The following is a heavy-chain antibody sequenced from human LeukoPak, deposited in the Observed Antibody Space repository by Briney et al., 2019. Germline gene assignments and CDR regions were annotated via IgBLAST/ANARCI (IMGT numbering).Heavy chain of an antibody. V-gene: IGHV1-8*01. CDR1: GYTFTSYD. J-gene: IGHJ6*03. D-gene: IGHD3-10*01. Sequence: ASVKVSCKASGYTFTSYDINWVRQATGQGLEWMGWMNPNSGNTGYAQKFQGRVTMTRNTSISTAYMELSSLRSEDTAVYYCARGRGVRGVIIIAYYYMDVWGKGTTVTIS. CDR3: ARGRGVRGVIIIAYYYMDV. CDR2: MNPNSGNT.